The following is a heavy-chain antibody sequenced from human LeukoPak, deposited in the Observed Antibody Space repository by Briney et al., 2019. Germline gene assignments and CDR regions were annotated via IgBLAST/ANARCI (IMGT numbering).Heavy chain of an antibody. Sequence: GASVKVSCKASGGTFSSYAISWVRQAPGQGLEWMGRIIPIFGTANYAQKFQGRVTITTDESTSTAYMELSSLRPEDTAVYYCARVREMATMYYFDYWGQGTLVTVSS. CDR2: IIPIFGTA. J-gene: IGHJ4*02. V-gene: IGHV1-69*05. CDR1: GGTFSSYA. D-gene: IGHD5-24*01. CDR3: ARVREMATMYYFDY.